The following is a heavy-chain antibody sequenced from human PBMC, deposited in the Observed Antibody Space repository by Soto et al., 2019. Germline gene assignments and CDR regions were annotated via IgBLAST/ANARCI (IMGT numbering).Heavy chain of an antibody. J-gene: IGHJ4*02. CDR3: AKHKGSRYAIDF. CDR1: GFTFSTSA. D-gene: IGHD3-16*01. Sequence: EVHLLESGGDLVQPGGSLRLSCAGTGFTFSTSAMTWVRQTPGRGLEWVSHIGLDYSTYYADFVKGRFTVSRDNSKNTLHLQMSSLRAEDTAVYYCAKHKGSRYAIDFWGQGTLVTVSP. V-gene: IGHV3-23*01. CDR2: IGLDYST.